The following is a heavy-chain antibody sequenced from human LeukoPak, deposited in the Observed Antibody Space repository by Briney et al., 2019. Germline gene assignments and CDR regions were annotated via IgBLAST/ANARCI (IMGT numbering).Heavy chain of an antibody. CDR3: VRGGRGERPNY. Sequence: GGSLRLSCAASGFTFSDYWMNWLPQAPGKGLEWVANIKQDGSDIHYVDSVKGRFTISRDNAKNSLYLQMISLRVDETAVYYCVRGGRGERPNYWGQGTLVSVSS. CDR1: GFTFSDYW. CDR2: IKQDGSDI. V-gene: IGHV3-7*01. J-gene: IGHJ4*02. D-gene: IGHD3-16*01.